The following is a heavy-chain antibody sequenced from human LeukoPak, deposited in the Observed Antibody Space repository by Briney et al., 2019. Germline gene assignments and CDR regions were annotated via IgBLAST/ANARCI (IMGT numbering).Heavy chain of an antibody. D-gene: IGHD5-18*01. CDR1: GGSINNYY. Sequence: SETLSLTCTVSGGSINNYYWSWIRQPAGKGLEWIGRIYTSGSTNYNPSLKSRVTMSVDTSKKQFSLKLSSVTAADTAVYYCARSGYSYGYDYWGQGTLVTVSS. J-gene: IGHJ4*02. CDR2: IYTSGST. CDR3: ARSGYSYGYDY. V-gene: IGHV4-4*07.